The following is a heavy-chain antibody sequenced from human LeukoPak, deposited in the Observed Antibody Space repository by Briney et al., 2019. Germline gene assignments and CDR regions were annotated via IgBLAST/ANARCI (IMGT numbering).Heavy chain of an antibody. CDR2: IIPIFGTA. J-gene: IGHJ4*02. CDR3: ARVDPSRGLYYFDY. D-gene: IGHD3-22*01. V-gene: IGHV1-69*13. Sequence: SVKVSCKPSVGTFSSYAISWVRQAPGQGRGWMGGIIPIFGTANYAQKFQGRVTITADESTSTAYMELSSLRSEDTAVYYCARVDPSRGLYYFDYWGQGTLVTVSS. CDR1: VGTFSSYA.